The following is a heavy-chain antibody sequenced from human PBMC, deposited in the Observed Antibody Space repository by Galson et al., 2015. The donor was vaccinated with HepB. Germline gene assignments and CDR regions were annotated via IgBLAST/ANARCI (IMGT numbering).Heavy chain of an antibody. CDR1: GGSISTYY. J-gene: IGHJ6*02. CDR2: VYYSGST. D-gene: IGHD3-10*01. CDR3: ARDTFYYSLVSWVDGMDV. V-gene: IGHV4-59*01. Sequence: SETLSLTCTVSGGSISTYYWSWTRQPPGKGLEWIGNVYYSGSTTYNPSLKSRVTISVDTSKNQLSLKLSSVTAADTAVYYCARDTFYYSLVSWVDGMDVWGQGTTVTVSS.